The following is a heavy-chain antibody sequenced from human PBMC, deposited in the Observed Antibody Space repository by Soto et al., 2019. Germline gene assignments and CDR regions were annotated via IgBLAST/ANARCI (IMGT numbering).Heavy chain of an antibody. CDR1: GYTFTSYY. D-gene: IGHD5-12*01. V-gene: IGHV1-46*01. CDR3: ARDQGFVDASWNYYYGMDV. J-gene: IGHJ6*02. Sequence: ASVKVSCKASGYTFTSYYMHWVRQAPGQGLEWMGIINPSGGSTSYAQKFQGRVTMTRDTSTSTVYMELSSLRSEDTAVYYCARDQGFVDASWNYYYGMDVWGQGTTVTVSS. CDR2: INPSGGST.